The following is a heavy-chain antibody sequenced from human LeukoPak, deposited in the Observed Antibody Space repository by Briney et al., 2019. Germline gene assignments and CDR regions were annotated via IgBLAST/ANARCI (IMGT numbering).Heavy chain of an antibody. Sequence: ASVKVSCKASGYTFTSCYMHWVRQAPGQGLECMGIINPSGGSTTYAQKFQGRVTLTRDKSTSTVYMELSSLTSDDTAVYYCARTYCAEDCSIRYFDYWGQGTLVTVSS. CDR2: INPSGGST. D-gene: IGHD2-21*02. CDR3: ARTYCAEDCSIRYFDY. J-gene: IGHJ4*02. V-gene: IGHV1-46*01. CDR1: GYTFTSCY.